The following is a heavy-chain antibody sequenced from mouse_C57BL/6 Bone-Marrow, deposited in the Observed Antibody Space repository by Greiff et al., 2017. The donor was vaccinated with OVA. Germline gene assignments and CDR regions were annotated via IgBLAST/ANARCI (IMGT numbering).Heavy chain of an antibody. CDR2: ISSGSSTI. CDR1: GFTFSDYG. CDR3: AKVRSTTVVEGWYFDV. J-gene: IGHJ1*03. V-gene: IGHV5-17*01. Sequence: DVQLVESGGGLVKPGGSLKLSGAASGFTFSDYGMHWVRQAPEKGLEWVAYISSGSSTIYYADTVKGRFTISRDNAKNTLFLQMTSLRSEDTAMYYCAKVRSTTVVEGWYFDVWGTGTTVTVSS. D-gene: IGHD1-1*01.